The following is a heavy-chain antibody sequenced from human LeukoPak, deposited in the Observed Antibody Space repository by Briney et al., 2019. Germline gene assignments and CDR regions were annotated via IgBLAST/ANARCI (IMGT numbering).Heavy chain of an antibody. J-gene: IGHJ4*02. CDR3: AKVAVATSVSYYFDY. D-gene: IGHD5-12*01. V-gene: IGHV3-23*01. CDR2: ISGSYT. Sequence: PGGSLRLSCAASGFTFSSSAMSWVRQAPGKGLAWVSAISGSYTYYADSVKGRFTISRDNSKNTLYLQMNSLRAEDTAVYYCAKVAVATSVSYYFDYWGQGTLVSVSS. CDR1: GFTFSSSA.